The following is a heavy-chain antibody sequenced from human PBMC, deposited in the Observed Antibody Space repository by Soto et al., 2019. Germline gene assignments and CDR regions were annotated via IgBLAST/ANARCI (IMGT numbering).Heavy chain of an antibody. CDR1: GFTFSSYE. CDR2: ISTTGTTT. Sequence: EVQLVESGGGLVQPGGSLRLSCAVSGFTFSSYEMNWVRQAPGKGPEWISYISTTGTTTYYADSVKGRFIVSRDDAKKSVYLQMNSLRAEDTGIYYCVRGTTAWRGMDYWGQGALVTVSS. J-gene: IGHJ4*02. CDR3: VRGTTAWRGMDY. V-gene: IGHV3-48*03. D-gene: IGHD2-2*01.